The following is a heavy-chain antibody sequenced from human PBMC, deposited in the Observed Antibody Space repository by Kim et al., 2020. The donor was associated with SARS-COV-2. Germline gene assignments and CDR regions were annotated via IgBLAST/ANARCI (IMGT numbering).Heavy chain of an antibody. Sequence: GGSLRLSCAASGFTFSSYGMHWVRQAPGKGLEWVAVISYDGSNKYYADSVKGRFTISRDNSKNTLYLQMNSLRAEDTAVYYCAKGGGRQLLVYWYFDLWGRGTLVTVSS. CDR2: ISYDGSNK. CDR1: GFTFSSYG. CDR3: AKGGGRQLLVYWYFDL. J-gene: IGHJ2*01. V-gene: IGHV3-30*18. D-gene: IGHD2-2*01.